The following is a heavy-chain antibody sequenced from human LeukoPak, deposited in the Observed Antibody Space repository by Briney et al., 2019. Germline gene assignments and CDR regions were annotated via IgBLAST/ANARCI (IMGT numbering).Heavy chain of an antibody. Sequence: GGSLRLSCAASGFTFSSYAMHWVRQAPGKGLEWVAVISYDGSNKYYAHSVKGRFTISRDNSKNTLYLQMNSLRAEDTAVYYCARDLRGSSWYVDWGQGTLVTVSS. D-gene: IGHD6-13*01. CDR3: ARDLRGSSWYVD. V-gene: IGHV3-30*04. J-gene: IGHJ4*02. CDR1: GFTFSSYA. CDR2: ISYDGSNK.